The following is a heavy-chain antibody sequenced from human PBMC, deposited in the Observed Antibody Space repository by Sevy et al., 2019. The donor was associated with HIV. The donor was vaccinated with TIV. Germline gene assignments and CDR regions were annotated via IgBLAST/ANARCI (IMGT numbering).Heavy chain of an antibody. D-gene: IGHD5-18*01. J-gene: IGHJ6*02. Sequence: GGSLRLSCAASGFTFSSYWMSWVRQAPGKGLEWVANIKQDGSEKYYVDSVKGRFTISRDNAKNSLYLQMNSLRAEDTAVYYCARGGDIQLWFYYYYYYGMDVWGQGTTVTVSS. CDR2: IKQDGSEK. CDR1: GFTFSSYW. V-gene: IGHV3-7*01. CDR3: ARGGDIQLWFYYYYYYGMDV.